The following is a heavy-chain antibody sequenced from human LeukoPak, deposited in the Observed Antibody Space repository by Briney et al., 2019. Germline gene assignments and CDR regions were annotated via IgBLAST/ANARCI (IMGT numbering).Heavy chain of an antibody. D-gene: IGHD6-13*01. J-gene: IGHJ4*02. V-gene: IGHV1-2*02. CDR3: ARTSGVSAAGSPYYFEY. Sequence: GASVKVSCNASGYTFTDYYMHWVRQAPGQGLEWMGWINPNSGGTDSAQKFQGRVTTTRDTSISTAYMELRSLRSDDTALYYCARTSGVSAAGSPYYFEYWGRGTLVTVSS. CDR2: INPNSGGT. CDR1: GYTFTDYY.